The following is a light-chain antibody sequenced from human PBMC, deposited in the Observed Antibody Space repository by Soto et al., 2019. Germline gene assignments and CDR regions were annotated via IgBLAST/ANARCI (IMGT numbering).Light chain of an antibody. Sequence: DIVMTQSPDSLAVSLGERATINCRSSQSVLYSYNNKKYLAWYQQKPGQPPKLLIYWASTRESGVPDRFSGSGSGTDFTLTISSLQAEDVAVYYCQQYYSTPRTFGQGTKVEIK. CDR2: WAS. J-gene: IGKJ1*01. V-gene: IGKV4-1*01. CDR1: QSVLYSYNNKKY. CDR3: QQYYSTPRT.